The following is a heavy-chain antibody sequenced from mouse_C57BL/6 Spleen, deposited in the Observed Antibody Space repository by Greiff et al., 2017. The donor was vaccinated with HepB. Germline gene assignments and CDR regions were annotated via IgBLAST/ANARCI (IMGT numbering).Heavy chain of an antibody. CDR2: IYPGDGDT. V-gene: IGHV1-82*01. D-gene: IGHD1-1*01. J-gene: IGHJ1*03. Sequence: QVQLKESGPELVKPGASVKISCKASGYAFSSSWMNWVKQRPGKGLEWIGRIYPGDGDTNYNGKFKGKATLTADKSSSPAYMQLSSLTSEDSAVYFCAREIYYGSSTGYFDVWGTGTTVTVSS. CDR3: AREIYYGSSTGYFDV. CDR1: GYAFSSSW.